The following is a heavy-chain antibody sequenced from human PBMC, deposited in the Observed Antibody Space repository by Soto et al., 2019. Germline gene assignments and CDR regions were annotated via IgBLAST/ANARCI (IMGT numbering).Heavy chain of an antibody. CDR3: ARDDVDAYYYYYGMDV. CDR2: IWYDGSNK. J-gene: IGHJ6*02. V-gene: IGHV3-33*01. Sequence: PGGSLRLSCAASGFTFSSYGMHWVRQAPGKGLEWVAVIWYDGSNKYYADSVKGRFTISRDNSKNTLYLQMNSLRAEDTAVYYCARDDVDAYYYYYGMDVWGQGTTVTV. D-gene: IGHD5-12*01. CDR1: GFTFSSYG.